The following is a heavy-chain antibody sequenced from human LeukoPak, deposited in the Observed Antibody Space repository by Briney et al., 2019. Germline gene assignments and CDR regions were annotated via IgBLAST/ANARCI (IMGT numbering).Heavy chain of an antibody. CDR1: GGSFSGYY. CDR2: VNHSGST. J-gene: IGHJ2*01. CDR3: ARGPPTVVTPYWYFDL. D-gene: IGHD4-23*01. Sequence: SETLSPTCAVYGGSFSGYYWSWIRQPPGKGLEWIGEVNHSGSTNYNPSLKSRVTISVDTSKNQFSLKLSSVTAADTAIYYCARGPPTVVTPYWYFDLWGRGTLVTVSS. V-gene: IGHV4-34*01.